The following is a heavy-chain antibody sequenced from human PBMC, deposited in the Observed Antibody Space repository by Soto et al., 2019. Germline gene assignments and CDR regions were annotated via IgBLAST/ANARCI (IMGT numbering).Heavy chain of an antibody. CDR3: AGPGSGDDYYYYGMDV. J-gene: IGHJ6*02. CDR2: INHSGST. Sequence: SETLSLTCAVYGGSFSGYYWSWIRQPPGKGLEWIGEINHSGSTNYNPSLKSRVTVSVDTSKNQFSLKLGSLTAADTAWYYCAGPGSGDDYYYYGMDVWGQGTTVTVSS. V-gene: IGHV4-34*01. D-gene: IGHD3-3*01. CDR1: GGSFSGYY.